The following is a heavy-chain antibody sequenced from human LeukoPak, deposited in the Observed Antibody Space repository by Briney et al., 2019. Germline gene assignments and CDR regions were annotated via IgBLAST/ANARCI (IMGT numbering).Heavy chain of an antibody. CDR3: ASYGDYGSDAFDI. CDR2: INPNSGGT. Sequence: ASVKVSCKASGGTFSSYAISWVRQAPGQGLEWMGWINPNSGGTNYAQKFQGRVTMTRDTSISTAYMELSRLRSDDTAVYYCASYGDYGSDAFDIWGQGTMVTVSS. V-gene: IGHV1-2*02. D-gene: IGHD4-17*01. J-gene: IGHJ3*02. CDR1: GGTFSSYA.